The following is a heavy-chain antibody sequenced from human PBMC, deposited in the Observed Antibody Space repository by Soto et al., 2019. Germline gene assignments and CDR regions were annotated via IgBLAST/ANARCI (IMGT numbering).Heavy chain of an antibody. Sequence: QVQLVQSGAEVKEPGSSVKVSCKASGGGNLRDYRTTWVRRAPGQGLEWMGGIIPKLGSANYAQNFQGRVTVTADESTNTVYMELRSLRSDDTDVYYCARGGDGYHFGALYWGQGTPVTVSS. CDR1: GGGNLRDYR. D-gene: IGHD2-21*01. J-gene: IGHJ4*02. CDR3: ARGGDGYHFGALY. CDR2: IIPKLGSA. V-gene: IGHV1-69*01.